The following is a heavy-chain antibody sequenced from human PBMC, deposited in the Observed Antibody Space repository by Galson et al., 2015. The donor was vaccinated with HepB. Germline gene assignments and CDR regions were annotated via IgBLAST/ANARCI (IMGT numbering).Heavy chain of an antibody. J-gene: IGHJ4*02. Sequence: SLRLSCAASGFTFKDAWMSWVRQAPGKGLEWVGRIKSKTDGGTTDYAAPVKGRFTISRDDSINTLYLQMNSLRAEDTAVYYCARVDYGDYGYWGQGTLITVSS. CDR3: ARVDYGDYGY. D-gene: IGHD4-17*01. CDR2: IKSKTDGGTT. CDR1: GFTFKDAW. V-gene: IGHV3-15*01.